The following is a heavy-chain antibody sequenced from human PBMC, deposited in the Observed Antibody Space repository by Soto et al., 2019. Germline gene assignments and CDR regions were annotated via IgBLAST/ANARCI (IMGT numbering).Heavy chain of an antibody. V-gene: IGHV1-18*01. CDR1: GYTFTSYG. J-gene: IGHJ3*02. Sequence: ASVKVSCKASGYTFTSYGISWARQAPGQGLEWMGWISAYNGNTNYAQKLQGRVTMTTDTSTSTAYMELRSLRSDDTAVYYCARDSSGWYGRLNDAFDIWGQGTMVTVSS. CDR2: ISAYNGNT. CDR3: ARDSSGWYGRLNDAFDI. D-gene: IGHD6-19*01.